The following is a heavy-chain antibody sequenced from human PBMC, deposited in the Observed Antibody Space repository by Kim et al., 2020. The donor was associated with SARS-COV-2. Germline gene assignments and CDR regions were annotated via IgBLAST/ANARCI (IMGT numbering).Heavy chain of an antibody. CDR1: GYTFKTYD. CDR3: ARYSATYSADY. V-gene: IGHV1-18*01. D-gene: IGHD1-26*01. J-gene: IGHJ4*02. Sequence: ASVKVSCKASGYTFKTYDIIWVRQAPGQGLEWMGWMSAYNGNTNYAQKLQGRVTMTTDTSTSTAYMELRSLRFDDTAVYYCARYSATYSADYWGQGTLVTVSS. CDR2: MSAYNGNT.